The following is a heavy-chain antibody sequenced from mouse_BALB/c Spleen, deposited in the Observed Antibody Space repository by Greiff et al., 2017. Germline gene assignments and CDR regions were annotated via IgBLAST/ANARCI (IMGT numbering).Heavy chain of an antibody. J-gene: IGHJ4*01. Sequence: DVQLVESGGGLVKPGGSLKLSCAASGFTFSSYAMSWVRQSPEKRLEWVAEISSGGSYTYYPDTVTGRFTISRDNAKNTLYLEMSSLRSEDTAMYYCARDYYGSSYEAMDYWGQGTSVTVSS. CDR1: GFTFSSYA. D-gene: IGHD1-1*01. V-gene: IGHV5-9-4*01. CDR3: ARDYYGSSYEAMDY. CDR2: ISSGGSYT.